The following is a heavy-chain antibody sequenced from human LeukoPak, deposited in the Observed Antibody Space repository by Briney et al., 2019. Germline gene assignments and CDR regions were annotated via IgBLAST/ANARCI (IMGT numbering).Heavy chain of an antibody. CDR2: INAGNGNT. J-gene: IGHJ4*02. CDR3: AATDLGDY. CDR1: GYTFTIYA. V-gene: IGHV1-3*01. Sequence: ASVKVSCKASGYTFTIYAMHWVRQAPGQRPEWMGWINAGNGNTKYFQKFQGRVTFTRDTSASTAYMELSSLRSEDTAVYYCAATDLGDYWGQGTLVTVSS. D-gene: IGHD4-17*01.